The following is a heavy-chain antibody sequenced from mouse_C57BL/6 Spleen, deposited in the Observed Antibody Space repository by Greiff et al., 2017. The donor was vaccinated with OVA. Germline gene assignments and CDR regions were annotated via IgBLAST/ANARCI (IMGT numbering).Heavy chain of an antibody. V-gene: IGHV1-82*01. CDR2: IYPGDGDT. D-gene: IGHD2-2*01. Sequence: QVQLQQSGPELVKPGASVKISCKASGYAFSSSWMNWVKQRPGKGLEWIGRIYPGDGDTNYNGKFKGKATLTADKSSSTAYMQLSSLTSEDSAVYFCARDYGYDDYAMDYWGQGTSVTVSS. J-gene: IGHJ4*01. CDR3: ARDYGYDDYAMDY. CDR1: GYAFSSSW.